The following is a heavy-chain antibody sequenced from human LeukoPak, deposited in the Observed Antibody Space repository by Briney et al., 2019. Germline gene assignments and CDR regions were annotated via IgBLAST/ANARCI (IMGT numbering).Heavy chain of an antibody. CDR2: IYSGGST. J-gene: IGHJ4*02. D-gene: IGHD3-10*01. CDR1: GFTVSCNY. CDR3: ARERSGYGSGSYFDY. Sequence: GGSLRLSCAASGFTVSCNYMSWVRQAPGKGLEWVSVIYSGGSTYYADSVKGRFTISRDNSKNTLYLQMNSLRAEDTAVYYCARERSGYGSGSYFDYWGQGTLVTVSS. V-gene: IGHV3-66*01.